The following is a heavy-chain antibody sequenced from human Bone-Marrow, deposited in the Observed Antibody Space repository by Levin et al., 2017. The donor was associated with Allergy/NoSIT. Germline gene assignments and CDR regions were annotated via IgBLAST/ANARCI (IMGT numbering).Heavy chain of an antibody. D-gene: IGHD3-10*01. Sequence: GESLKISCKVSGYTLTKLSMHWVRQAPGKGLEWVGGFDAEDGEDGERKYAEKFQGRVTMTEDTSTDTGYMELSSLSLEDTAVYYCATGVRDNYFGSGTYYLDYWGQGTLITVSS. V-gene: IGHV1-24*01. J-gene: IGHJ4*02. CDR2: FDAEDGEDGER. CDR3: ATGVRDNYFGSGTYYLDY. CDR1: GYTLTKLS.